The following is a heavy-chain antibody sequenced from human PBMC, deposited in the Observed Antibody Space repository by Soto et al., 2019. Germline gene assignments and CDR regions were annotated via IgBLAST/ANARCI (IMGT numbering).Heavy chain of an antibody. D-gene: IGHD6-13*01. V-gene: IGHV3-72*01. J-gene: IGHJ4*02. CDR1: GFTLSDHH. Sequence: PGGSLRLSCKASGFTLSDHHMDWVRQAPGKGLEWVGSSRSKANSYTTEYAESVRGRFIISRDDSQNSLYLQMNSLKTEDTAVYYCARRASGNIVADLDWGQGTLVTVSS. CDR2: SRSKANSYTT. CDR3: ARRASGNIVADLD.